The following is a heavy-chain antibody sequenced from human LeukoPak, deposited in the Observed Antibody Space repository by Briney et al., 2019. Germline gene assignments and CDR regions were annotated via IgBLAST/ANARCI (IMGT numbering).Heavy chain of an antibody. V-gene: IGHV4-59*08. CDR3: ARSRYGDYGLSDY. Sequence: SETLSLTCTVSGGSISSYYWSWIRQPPGKGLEWIGYIYYSGSTNYNPYLKSRVTISVDTSKNQFSLKLSSVTAADTAVYYCARSRYGDYGLSDYWGQGTLVTVSS. CDR2: IYYSGST. D-gene: IGHD4-17*01. J-gene: IGHJ4*02. CDR1: GGSISSYY.